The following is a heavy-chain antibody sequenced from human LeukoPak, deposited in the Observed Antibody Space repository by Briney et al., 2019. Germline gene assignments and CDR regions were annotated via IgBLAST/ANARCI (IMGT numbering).Heavy chain of an antibody. V-gene: IGHV3-53*01. CDR3: ARDKSSSWSDALDI. CDR1: GFTVSSNY. Sequence: GGSLRLSCAASGFTVSSNYMSWVRQAPGKGLEWVSVIYSGGNTYHADSVKGRFTISRDNSKNTLYLQMNSLRAEDMAVYYCARDKSSSWSDALDIWGQGTMVTVSS. D-gene: IGHD6-13*01. J-gene: IGHJ3*02. CDR2: IYSGGNT.